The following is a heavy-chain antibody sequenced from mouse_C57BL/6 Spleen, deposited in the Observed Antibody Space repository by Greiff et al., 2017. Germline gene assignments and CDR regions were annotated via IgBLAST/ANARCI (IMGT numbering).Heavy chain of an antibody. V-gene: IGHV1-82*01. CDR1: GYAFGSSW. D-gene: IGHD2-10*01. CDR3: ARPSYSYFDY. Sequence: VQLQQSGPELVKPGASVKISCKASGYAFGSSWMNWVKQRPGKGLEWIGRIYPGDGDTNYNGKFKGKATLTADKSSSTAYMQLSSLTSEDSAVYFCARPSYSYFDYWGQGTTLTVSS. CDR2: IYPGDGDT. J-gene: IGHJ2*01.